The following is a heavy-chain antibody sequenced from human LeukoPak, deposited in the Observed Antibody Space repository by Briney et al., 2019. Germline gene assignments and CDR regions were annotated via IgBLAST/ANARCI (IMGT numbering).Heavy chain of an antibody. D-gene: IGHD2-15*01. Sequence: SETLSLTCTVSGGSVSSYYWTWIRQPPGKGLEWIGYIYTSGGTNYNPSLSSRVTISVDTSKNQFSLNLSSVTAADTAVYYCARAYCSGGSCSVLDYWGQGTLVTVSS. CDR2: IYTSGGT. J-gene: IGHJ4*02. CDR1: GGSVSSYY. CDR3: ARAYCSGGSCSVLDY. V-gene: IGHV4-4*09.